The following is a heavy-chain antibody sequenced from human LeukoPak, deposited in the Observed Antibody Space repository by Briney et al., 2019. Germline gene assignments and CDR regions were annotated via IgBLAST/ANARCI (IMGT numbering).Heavy chain of an antibody. D-gene: IGHD6-13*01. Sequence: GGSLRLSCAASGFTFSDYYMSWIRQAPGKGLEWVSYISSSGSTIYYADSVKGRFTISRDNAKNSLYLQMNSLRAEDTAVYYCARARYRIAAAGTQDYWGQGTLVTVSS. CDR3: ARARYRIAAAGTQDY. J-gene: IGHJ4*02. CDR1: GFTFSDYY. CDR2: ISSSGSTI. V-gene: IGHV3-11*01.